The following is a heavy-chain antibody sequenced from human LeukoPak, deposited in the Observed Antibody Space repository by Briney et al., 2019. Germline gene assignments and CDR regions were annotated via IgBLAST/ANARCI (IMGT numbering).Heavy chain of an antibody. D-gene: IGHD3-3*01. CDR1: GYTFTSYG. Sequence: SVKVSCKASGYTFTSYGISWVRQAPGQGLEWMGGIIPIFGTANYAQKFQGRVTITADESTSTAYMELSSLRSEDTAVYYCAGGPDFWSGYQYYFDYWGQGTLVTVSS. CDR2: IIPIFGTA. CDR3: AGGPDFWSGYQYYFDY. J-gene: IGHJ4*02. V-gene: IGHV1-69*13.